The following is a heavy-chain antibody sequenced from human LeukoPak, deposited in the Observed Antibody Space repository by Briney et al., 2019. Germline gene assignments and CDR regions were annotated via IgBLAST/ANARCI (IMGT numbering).Heavy chain of an antibody. CDR1: GFTFSSYA. CDR2: ISYDGSNK. J-gene: IGHJ5*02. D-gene: IGHD1-26*01. CDR3: AKDLVGATAS. Sequence: GGSLRLSCATSGFTFSSYAMHWVRQAPGKGLEWVTVISYDGSNKDYVDSVKGRFTISRDNSKNTLYLQMNSLRAEDTAVYYCAKDLVGATASWGQGTLVTVSS. V-gene: IGHV3-30-3*01.